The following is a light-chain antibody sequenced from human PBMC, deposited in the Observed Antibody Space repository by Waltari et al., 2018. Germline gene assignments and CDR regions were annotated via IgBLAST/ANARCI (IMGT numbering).Light chain of an antibody. CDR2: AVS. J-gene: IGLJ2*01. V-gene: IGLV2-23*02. CDR1: SSDVGNYKL. CDR3: SSYAGSSKGV. Sequence: QSALTQPASVSGSPGQSITISSTGPSSDVGNYKLVSWYQQHPGKAPNLMIYAVSKRPSGVSDRFSGSKSGDMASLTISGLQPEDEAEYFCSSYAGSSKGVFGGGTKVTVL.